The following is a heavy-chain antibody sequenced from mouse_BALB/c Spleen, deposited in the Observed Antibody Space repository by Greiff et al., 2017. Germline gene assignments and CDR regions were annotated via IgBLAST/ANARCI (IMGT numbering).Heavy chain of an antibody. CDR2: ISSGGSYT. J-gene: IGHJ3*01. V-gene: IGHV5-9-4*01. CDR3: ARGGGNYWFAY. D-gene: IGHD2-1*01. CDR1: GFTFSSYA. Sequence: VKLMESGGGLVKPGGSLKLSCAASGFTFSSYAMSWVRQSPEKRLEWVAEISSGGSYTYYPDTVTGRFTISRDNAKNTLYLEMSSLRSEDTAMYYCARGGGNYWFAYWGQGTLVTVSA.